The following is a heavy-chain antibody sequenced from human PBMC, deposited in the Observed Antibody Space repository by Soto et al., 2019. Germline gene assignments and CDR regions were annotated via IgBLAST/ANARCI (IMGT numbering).Heavy chain of an antibody. CDR3: ARHHFYCTGGSCYLQAYHYYGLEV. Sequence: SETLSLTCTVFGGSFSSSSHYWGWIRQPPGKGLEWLGTMFYFGSTYYNTSLESRVTISVDPSKNQFSLKLSSVTAADTAVYYCARHHFYCTGGSCYLQAYHYYGLEVWGQGTTVTVSS. J-gene: IGHJ6*02. CDR2: MFYFGST. CDR1: GGSFSSSSHY. D-gene: IGHD2-15*01. V-gene: IGHV4-39*01.